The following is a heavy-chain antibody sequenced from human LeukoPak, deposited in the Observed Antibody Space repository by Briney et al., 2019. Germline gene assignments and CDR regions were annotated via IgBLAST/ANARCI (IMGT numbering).Heavy chain of an antibody. CDR2: IYSGGST. J-gene: IGHJ4*02. CDR3: AKSATYRFDY. D-gene: IGHD3-3*01. CDR1: GFTVSSNY. Sequence: GGSLRLSCAASGFTVSSNYMSWVRQAPGKGLEWVSVIYSGGSTYYADSVKGRFTISRDNSKNTLYLQMNSLRDEDTAVYYCAKSATYRFDYWGQGTLVTVSS. V-gene: IGHV3-66*01.